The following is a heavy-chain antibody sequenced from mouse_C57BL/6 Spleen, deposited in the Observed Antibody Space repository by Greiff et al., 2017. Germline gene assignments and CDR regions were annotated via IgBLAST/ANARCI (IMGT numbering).Heavy chain of an antibody. CDR1: GYTFTDYY. V-gene: IGHV1-26*01. D-gene: IGHD1-2*01. Sequence: EVQLQQSGPELVKPGASVKISCKASGYTFTDYYMNWVKQSHGKSLEWIGDINPNNGGTSYNQKFKGKATLTVDKSSSTAYMELRSLTSEYSAVYYCARSPPGYGAMDYWGQGTSVTVSS. CDR3: ARSPPGYGAMDY. J-gene: IGHJ4*01. CDR2: INPNNGGT.